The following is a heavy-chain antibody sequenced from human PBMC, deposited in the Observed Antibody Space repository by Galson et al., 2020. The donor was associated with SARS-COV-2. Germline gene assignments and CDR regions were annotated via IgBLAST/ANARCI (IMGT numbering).Heavy chain of an antibody. J-gene: IGHJ6*02. D-gene: IGHD3-3*01. CDR3: ARDPFSITIFGVVTRYGMDV. Sequence: SETLSLTCTVSGGSISSGGYYWSWIRQHPGKGLEWIGYIYYSGSTYYNPSRKSRVTISVDTSKNQFSLKLSSVTAADTAVYYCARDPFSITIFGVVTRYGMDVWGQGTTVTVSS. CDR1: GGSISSGGYY. V-gene: IGHV4-31*03. CDR2: IYYSGST.